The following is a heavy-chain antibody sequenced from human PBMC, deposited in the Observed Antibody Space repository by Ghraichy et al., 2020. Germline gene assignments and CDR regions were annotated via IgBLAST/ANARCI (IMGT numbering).Heavy chain of an antibody. CDR3: ARARTSGGFNVIFDP. CDR1: GFTFSSYE. D-gene: IGHD2-15*01. Sequence: GGSLRLSCAASGFTFSSYEMHWVRQPTGESLEWVSSIGTTGDTYYLDSVKGRFAISRENAYNSGYLQMNSLRAEDTAVYYCARARTSGGFNVIFDPWGQGTLVTVSS. CDR2: IGTTGDT. J-gene: IGHJ5*02. V-gene: IGHV3-13*01.